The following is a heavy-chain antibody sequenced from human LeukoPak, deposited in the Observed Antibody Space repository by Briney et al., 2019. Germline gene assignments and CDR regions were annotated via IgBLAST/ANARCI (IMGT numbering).Heavy chain of an antibody. Sequence: GGSLRLSCAASGFTFDDYAMSWVRQAPGKGLEWVSAISGSGGSTYYADSVKGRFTISRDNAKNSLYLQMNSLRAEDTAVYYCAELGITMIGGVWGKGTTVTISS. CDR2: ISGSGGST. D-gene: IGHD3-10*02. CDR3: AELGITMIGGV. V-gene: IGHV3-23*01. CDR1: GFTFDDYA. J-gene: IGHJ6*04.